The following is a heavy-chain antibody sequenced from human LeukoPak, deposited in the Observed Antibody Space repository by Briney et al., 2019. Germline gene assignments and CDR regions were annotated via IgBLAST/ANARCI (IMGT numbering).Heavy chain of an antibody. CDR3: ARIGSSWNFDFDY. Sequence: PSETLSLTCTVSGGSITSYYWSWIRQPPGKGLECIGYIYYSGSTNYNPSLKSRVTISVDTSKNQFSLKLSSVTAADTAVYYCARIGSSWNFDFDYWGQGTLVTVSS. CDR2: IYYSGST. V-gene: IGHV4-59*01. CDR1: GGSITSYY. J-gene: IGHJ4*02. D-gene: IGHD6-13*01.